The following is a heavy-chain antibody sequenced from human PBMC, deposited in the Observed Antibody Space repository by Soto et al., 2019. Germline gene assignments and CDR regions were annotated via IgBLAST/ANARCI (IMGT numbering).Heavy chain of an antibody. Sequence: QVQLQESGPGLVKPSQTLSLTCTVSGGSISSGDYYWSWIRQPPGKGLEWIGYIYYSGSTYYNPSLESRVXXSXDXXKNQFSLKLSSVTAADTAVYYCARGRTYNFSYFDYWGQGTLVTVSS. D-gene: IGHD3-3*01. J-gene: IGHJ4*02. CDR1: GGSISSGDYY. V-gene: IGHV4-30-4*01. CDR2: IYYSGST. CDR3: ARGRTYNFSYFDY.